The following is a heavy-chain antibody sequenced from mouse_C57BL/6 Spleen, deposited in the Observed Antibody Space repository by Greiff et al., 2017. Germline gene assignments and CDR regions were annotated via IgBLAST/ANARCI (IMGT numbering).Heavy chain of an antibody. CDR2: ISYDGSN. CDR3: ARGVYDGYSDWYFDV. CDR1: GYSITSGYY. V-gene: IGHV3-6*01. J-gene: IGHJ1*03. D-gene: IGHD2-3*01. Sequence: EVQRVESGPGLVKPSQSLSLTCSVTGYSITSGYYWNWIRQFPGNKLEWMGYISYDGSNNYNPSLKNRISITRDTSKNQFFLKLNSVTTEDTATYYCARGVYDGYSDWYFDVWGTGTTVTVSS.